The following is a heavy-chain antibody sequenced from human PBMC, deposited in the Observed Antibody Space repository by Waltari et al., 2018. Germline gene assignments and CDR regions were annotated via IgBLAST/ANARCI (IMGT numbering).Heavy chain of an antibody. CDR1: GFTFSTYW. Sequence: EVQLVESGGALVQPGGSLRISCAASGFTFSTYWMHWVRQTPGKGLVWVSRMNSDGTSTSYADSVKGRFTISRDNAKNTLYLQMNSLRAEDTAVYYCTRLNIPSTVSNIFDLWGQGTMVTVSP. CDR3: TRLNIPSTVSNIFDL. D-gene: IGHD4-17*01. J-gene: IGHJ3*01. CDR2: MNSDGTST. V-gene: IGHV3-74*01.